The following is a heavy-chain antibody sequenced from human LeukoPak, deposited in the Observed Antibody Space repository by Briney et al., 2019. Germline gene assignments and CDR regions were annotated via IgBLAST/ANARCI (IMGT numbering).Heavy chain of an antibody. J-gene: IGHJ4*02. CDR3: ASHYYDSSGYSYFDY. CDR1: GFTFGDFA. V-gene: IGHV3-53*01. Sequence: GGSLRLSCTTSGFTFGDFAMTWVRQAPGKGLEWVSVIYSGGSTYYADSVKGRFTISRDNSKNTLYLQMNSLRAEDTAVYYCASHYYDSSGYSYFDYWGQGTLVTVSS. D-gene: IGHD3-22*01. CDR2: IYSGGST.